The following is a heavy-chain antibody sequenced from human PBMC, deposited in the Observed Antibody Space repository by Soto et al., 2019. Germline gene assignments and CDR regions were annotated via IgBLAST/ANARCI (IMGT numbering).Heavy chain of an antibody. CDR2: IYYSGST. Sequence: SETLSLTCTVSSAPVSSSTYTWGWIRQPPGKGLEWIGSIYYSGSTYYNPSLNSRVTVSVDTSKNQFSLKVTSVTAADTAVYYCARLHGYCISSSCHGHYAMDVRGQGTTVT. J-gene: IGHJ6*02. CDR3: ARLHGYCISSSCHGHYAMDV. V-gene: IGHV4-39*01. CDR1: SAPVSSSTYT. D-gene: IGHD2-2*01.